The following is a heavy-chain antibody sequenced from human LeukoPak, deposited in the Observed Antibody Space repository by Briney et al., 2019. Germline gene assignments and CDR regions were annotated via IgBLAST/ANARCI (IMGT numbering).Heavy chain of an antibody. Sequence: GGSLRLSCAASGFNVSSNYMSWVRQTPGKGLECVSIIYSDGSTFYADSVKGRFTMSRDNSKNTLYLQINSLRAEDTAVYYCARDGGITMVRGYFDYWGQGTLVTVSS. CDR2: IYSDGST. V-gene: IGHV3-53*01. CDR1: GFNVSSNY. J-gene: IGHJ4*02. CDR3: ARDGGITMVRGYFDY. D-gene: IGHD3-10*01.